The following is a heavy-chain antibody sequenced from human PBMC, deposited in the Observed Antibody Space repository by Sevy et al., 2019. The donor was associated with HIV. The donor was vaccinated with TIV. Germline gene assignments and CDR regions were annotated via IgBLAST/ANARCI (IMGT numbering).Heavy chain of an antibody. CDR1: GSTFGNYA. Sequence: GGSLSPSCAASGSTFGNYAMNWVRQAPGKGLGWVSFISGSTIDTSYADSVRGRFTISGDNSQNTLYLEMNSLRAEDTAVYYCAKDRTYSLSWYYLDHWGQGTLVTVSS. V-gene: IGHV3-23*01. CDR3: AKDRTYSLSWYYLDH. CDR2: ISGSTIDT. J-gene: IGHJ4*02. D-gene: IGHD6-13*01.